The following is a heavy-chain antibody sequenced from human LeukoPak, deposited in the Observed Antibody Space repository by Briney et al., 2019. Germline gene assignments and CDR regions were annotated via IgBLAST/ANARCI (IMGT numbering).Heavy chain of an antibody. D-gene: IGHD5-18*01. CDR3: ARGGRGYSYGRELDL. V-gene: IGHV1-3*01. CDR2: INAGNGDT. Sequence: ASVKVSCKASGYTFTSYAMHWVRQAPGQRLEWMGWINAGNGDTKYSQKFQGRVTMTTDTSTSTAYMELRSLRSDDTAVYYCARGGRGYSYGRELDLWGQGTLVTVSP. J-gene: IGHJ5*02. CDR1: GYTFTSYA.